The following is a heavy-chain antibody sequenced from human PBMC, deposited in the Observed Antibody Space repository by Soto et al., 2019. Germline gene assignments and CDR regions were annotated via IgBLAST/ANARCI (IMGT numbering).Heavy chain of an antibody. CDR2: IYYSGST. Sequence: SETLSLTCTVSGGSISSGGYYWSWIRQHPGKGLEWIGYIYYSGSTYYNPSLKSRVTISVDTSKNQFSLKLSSVTAADTAVYYCATGQVAAYYYDSSGPDDAVDIWGQGTMVT. D-gene: IGHD3-22*01. CDR3: ATGQVAAYYYDSSGPDDAVDI. J-gene: IGHJ3*02. V-gene: IGHV4-31*03. CDR1: GGSISSGGYY.